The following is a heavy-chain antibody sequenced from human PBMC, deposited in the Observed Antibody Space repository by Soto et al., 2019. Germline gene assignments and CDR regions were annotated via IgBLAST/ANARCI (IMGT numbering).Heavy chain of an antibody. CDR3: ARDLWSSSWYRGNYYYGMDV. V-gene: IGHV1-2*04. CDR2: INPNSGGT. J-gene: IGHJ6*02. Sequence: RLNPKQGLEWMGWINPNSGGTNYAQKFQGWVTMTRDTSISTAYMELSRLRSDDTAVYYCARDLWSSSWYRGNYYYGMDVWGQGTTVTVS. D-gene: IGHD6-13*01.